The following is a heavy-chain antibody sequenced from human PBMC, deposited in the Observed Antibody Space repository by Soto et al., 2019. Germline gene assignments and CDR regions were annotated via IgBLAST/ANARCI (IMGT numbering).Heavy chain of an antibody. V-gene: IGHV3-23*01. CDR1: GFTFSDYA. D-gene: IGHD2-15*01. Sequence: GGSLRLSCVASGFTFSDYAMTWVRQAPGKGLEWVSVISATGATTYYADSVRGRFTISRDNSKNTLNLQMNDLRVEDTAVIYCAKGRKSTEKDIAVMLAAASSIQHWGQDTLVTVSS. J-gene: IGHJ1*01. CDR3: AKGRKSTEKDIAVMLAAASSIQH. CDR2: ISATGATT.